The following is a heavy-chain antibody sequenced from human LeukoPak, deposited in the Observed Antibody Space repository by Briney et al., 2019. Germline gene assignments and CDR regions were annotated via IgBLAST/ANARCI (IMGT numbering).Heavy chain of an antibody. J-gene: IGHJ6*02. CDR2: ISAYNGNT. Sequence: ASVKVSCKASGYTFTSYGISWVRQAPGQGLEWMGWISAYNGNTNYAQKLQGRVTMTTDTSTSTAYMELRSLRSDDTAVYYCARDFYGDPHYYYYGMDVWGQGTTVTVSS. CDR1: GYTFTSYG. D-gene: IGHD4-17*01. CDR3: ARDFYGDPHYYYYGMDV. V-gene: IGHV1-18*01.